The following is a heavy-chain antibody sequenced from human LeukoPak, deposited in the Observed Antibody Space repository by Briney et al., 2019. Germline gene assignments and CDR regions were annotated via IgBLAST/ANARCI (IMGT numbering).Heavy chain of an antibody. D-gene: IGHD5-18*01. CDR1: GFTFGSHA. CDR2: TFGSGGSP. CDR3: GKTTVGYSSGQKPAWPVDY. J-gene: IGHJ4*02. V-gene: IGHV3-23*01. Sequence: GGSLRLSCEASGFTFGSHAMYWVRQAPGKGLEWVAGTFGSGGSPHYADPVKGRFTISRDTSRNTVYLQINSLRAEDTAVYYCGKTTVGYSSGQKPAWPVDYWGQGTLVTVSS.